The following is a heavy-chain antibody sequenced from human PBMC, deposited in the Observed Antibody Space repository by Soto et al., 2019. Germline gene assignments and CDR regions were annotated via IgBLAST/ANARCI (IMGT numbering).Heavy chain of an antibody. V-gene: IGHV4-59*01. D-gene: IGHD1-20*01. Sequence: SETLSLTCTVSGGSLDTYYWTWIRQPPGKGLERIGYIYSSGSTNYNPSLKSRVTMAVDMSKNQFSLKLTSVTAADTAVYYCARARYNWNYWGQGALVTVSS. CDR2: IYSSGST. CDR1: GGSLDTYY. CDR3: ARARYNWNY. J-gene: IGHJ4*02.